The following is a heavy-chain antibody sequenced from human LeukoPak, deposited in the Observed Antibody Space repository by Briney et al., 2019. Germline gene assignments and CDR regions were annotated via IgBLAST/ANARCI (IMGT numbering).Heavy chain of an antibody. V-gene: IGHV4-34*01. Sequence: SSETLSLTCAVYGGSFSGYYWRWIRQLPGMGLEWIGEINHSGSTNYNPSLKSRVTISVDTSKNQFSLKLSSVTAADTAVYYCARSIAVAGSQPAFDYWGQGTLVTVSS. CDR1: GGSFSGYY. J-gene: IGHJ4*02. CDR3: ARSIAVAGSQPAFDY. CDR2: INHSGST. D-gene: IGHD6-19*01.